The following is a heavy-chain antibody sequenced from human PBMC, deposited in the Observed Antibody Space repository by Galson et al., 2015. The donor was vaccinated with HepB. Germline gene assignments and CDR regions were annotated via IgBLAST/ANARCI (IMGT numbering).Heavy chain of an antibody. J-gene: IGHJ4*02. V-gene: IGHV3-30*04. CDR3: ARVSNRPHYDSSGYLYPSLDY. CDR2: ISYDGSNK. D-gene: IGHD3-22*01. Sequence: SLRLSCAASGFTFSSYAMHWVRQAPGKGLEWVAVISYDGSNKYYADSVKGRFTISRDNSKNTLYLQMNSLRAEDTAVYYCARVSNRPHYDSSGYLYPSLDYWGQGTLVTVSS. CDR1: GFTFSSYA.